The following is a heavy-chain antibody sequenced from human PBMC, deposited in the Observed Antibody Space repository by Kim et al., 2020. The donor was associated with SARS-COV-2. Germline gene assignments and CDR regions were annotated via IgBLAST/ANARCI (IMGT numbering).Heavy chain of an antibody. Sequence: GGSLRLSCAASGFTVSSNYMSWVRQAPGKGLEWVSVIYSGGSTYYADSVKGRFTISRDNSKNTLYLQMNSLRAEDTAVYYCAREWKLVRGGMDVWGQGTTVTVSS. V-gene: IGHV3-53*01. CDR2: IYSGGST. J-gene: IGHJ6*02. CDR1: GFTVSSNY. CDR3: AREWKLVRGGMDV. D-gene: IGHD6-13*01.